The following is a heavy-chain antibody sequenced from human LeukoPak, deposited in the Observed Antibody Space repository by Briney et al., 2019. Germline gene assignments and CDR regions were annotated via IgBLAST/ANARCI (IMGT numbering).Heavy chain of an antibody. V-gene: IGHV3-23*01. CDR1: GFTFSSYA. CDR2: IKGSDGSK. J-gene: IGHJ4*02. CDR3: AKDRGAAGTADLWDY. D-gene: IGHD6-13*01. Sequence: GGSLRLSCAASGFTFSSYAMSWVPQAPGKGLEWVSVIKGSDGSKYYADSVKRRFTIYRENSKNKLYLQMNSLRAEDTAVYCCAKDRGAAGTADLWDYWGQGTLVTVCS.